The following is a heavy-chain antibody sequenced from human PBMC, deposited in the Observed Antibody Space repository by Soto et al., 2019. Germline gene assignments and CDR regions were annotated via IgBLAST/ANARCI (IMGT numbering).Heavy chain of an antibody. D-gene: IGHD3-3*01. CDR2: IYHSGNT. CDR1: GGSISNNNW. V-gene: IGHV4-4*02. CDR3: ARFLPGFVGENEAFDF. J-gene: IGHJ4*01. Sequence: QVQLQESGPGLVKPSGTLSLTCTVSGGSISNNNWWSWVRQTPEKGLEWIGQIYHSGNTNYNPSLKSRVSMSVDKSKNQFSLKMNSATAADTAVYYCARFLPGFVGENEAFDFWATEPWSPSPQ.